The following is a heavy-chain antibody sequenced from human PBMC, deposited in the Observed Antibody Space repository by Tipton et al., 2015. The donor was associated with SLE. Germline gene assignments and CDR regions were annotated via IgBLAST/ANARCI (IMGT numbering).Heavy chain of an antibody. V-gene: IGHV4-31*03. D-gene: IGHD2-21*01. CDR2: IFHTGSA. Sequence: PGLVKPSGTLSLTSTVSGGSIRDTNYFWSWVRQLPGKGLEWIGYIFHTGSAYYNPSLKSRLTLLIDTSKNQFSLSLNSVTAADTAVYYCAREVIAVSDSDAFDIWGQGTVITVSS. CDR3: AREVIAVSDSDAFDI. J-gene: IGHJ3*02. CDR1: GGSIRDTNYF.